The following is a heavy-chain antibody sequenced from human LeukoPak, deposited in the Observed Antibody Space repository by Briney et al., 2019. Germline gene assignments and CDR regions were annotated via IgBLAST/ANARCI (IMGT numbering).Heavy chain of an antibody. CDR2: ISSSSSYI. J-gene: IGHJ4*02. D-gene: IGHD1-26*01. V-gene: IGHV3-21*01. CDR3: ARETVGALDY. CDR1: GFTFSSYA. Sequence: GGSLRLSCAASGFTFSSYAMSWVRQAPGKGLEWVSSISSSSSYIYYADSVKGRFTISRDNAKNSLYLQMNSLRAEDTAVYYCARETVGALDYWGQGTLVTVSS.